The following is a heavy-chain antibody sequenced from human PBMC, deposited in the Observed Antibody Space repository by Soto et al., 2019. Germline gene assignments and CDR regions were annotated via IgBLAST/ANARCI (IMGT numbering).Heavy chain of an antibody. CDR3: AHTSPDFWSGYPVLRYFDY. CDR1: GFSLSTSGVG. V-gene: IGHV2-5*02. CDR2: IYWDDDK. Sequence: ASGPTLVNPTQTLTLTCTFSGFSLSTSGVGVGWIRQPPGKALEWLALIYWDDDKRYSPSLKSRLTITKDTSKNQVVLTMTNMDPVDTATYYCAHTSPDFWSGYPVLRYFDYWGQGTLVTVSS. D-gene: IGHD3-3*01. J-gene: IGHJ4*02.